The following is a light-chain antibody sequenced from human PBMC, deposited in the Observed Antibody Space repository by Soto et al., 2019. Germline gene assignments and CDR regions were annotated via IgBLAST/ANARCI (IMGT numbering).Light chain of an antibody. Sequence: DIHMAQSPPSLSASVGDRVTITCRASHNIVTYLNWYQQKAGKAPSLLIYEASHLQSGVPFRFFGSGSGTDFTLTISSLQPEDFATYYCLQDYNYPYTFGQGTKLEIK. CDR2: EAS. CDR3: LQDYNYPYT. J-gene: IGKJ2*01. V-gene: IGKV1-39*01. CDR1: HNIVTY.